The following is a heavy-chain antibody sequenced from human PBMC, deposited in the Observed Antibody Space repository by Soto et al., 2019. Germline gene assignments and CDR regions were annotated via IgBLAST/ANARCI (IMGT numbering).Heavy chain of an antibody. CDR3: ARTPRLLDS. J-gene: IGHJ4*02. V-gene: IGHV3-7*01. Sequence: GGSLRLSCAASGFTFSHFWMNWVRQAPGKGLEWVAYISADGRETNHVDSVKGRFTISRDNAKNSLFLQMNSLRAEDTAVYYCARTPRLLDSWGQGTLVTVSS. CDR2: ISADGRET. CDR1: GFTFSHFW. D-gene: IGHD6-6*01.